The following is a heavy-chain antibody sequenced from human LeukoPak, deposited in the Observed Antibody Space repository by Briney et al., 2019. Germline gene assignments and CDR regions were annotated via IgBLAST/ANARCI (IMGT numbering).Heavy chain of an antibody. CDR1: GFTFSSYE. Sequence: PGGSLRLSCAASGFTFSSYEMNWVRRAPGKGLEWVSYISSSGSTIYYADSVKGRFTISRDNAKNSLYLQMNSLRAEDTAVYYCASLPTGVPAADAFDIWGQGTMVTVSS. CDR3: ASLPTGVPAADAFDI. CDR2: ISSSGSTI. V-gene: IGHV3-48*03. J-gene: IGHJ3*02. D-gene: IGHD2-2*01.